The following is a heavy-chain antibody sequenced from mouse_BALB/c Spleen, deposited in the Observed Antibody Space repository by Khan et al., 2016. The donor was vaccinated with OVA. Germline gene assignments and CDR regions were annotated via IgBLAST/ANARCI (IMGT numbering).Heavy chain of an antibody. CDR2: INPTSAYT. J-gene: IGHJ2*01. CDR1: GYTFTTYW. CDR3: ARDRSDY. V-gene: IGHV1-7*01. Sequence: QVQLQQSGAELAKPGASVKMSCKASGYTFTTYWMHWVKQRPGQGLEWIGYINPTSAYTDYNEKFKDKATLSADKSSSTAYMQLSSLTSEDSSVYYCARDRSDYWGQGTTLTVSS.